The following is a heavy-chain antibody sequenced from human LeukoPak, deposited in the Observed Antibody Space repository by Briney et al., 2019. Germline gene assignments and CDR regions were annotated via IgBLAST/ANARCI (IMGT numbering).Heavy chain of an antibody. CDR2: LSGSGGGT. D-gene: IGHD2-21*01. J-gene: IGHJ6*02. Sequence: PGGSLRLSCAASGCIFSTYPMSWVRQAPGKGLVWVSGLSGSGGGTYYADSVEGRFTISRDNSKNTLYLQMNSLRAEDTAVYYCAKSIAGGYYYYGMDVWGQGTTVTVSS. CDR3: AKSIAGGYYYYGMDV. CDR1: GCIFSTYP. V-gene: IGHV3-23*01.